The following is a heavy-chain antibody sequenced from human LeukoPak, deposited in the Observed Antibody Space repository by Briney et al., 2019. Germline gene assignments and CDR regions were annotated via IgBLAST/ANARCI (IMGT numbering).Heavy chain of an antibody. D-gene: IGHD3-10*01. J-gene: IGHJ5*02. CDR2: IYYSGNT. Sequence: SETLSLTCTVSGGSISSYYWSWIRQPPGKGLEWIGYIYYSGNTNYNPSLKSRVTISVDTSKNQFSLKLTSVTAADTSVYYCARHDYYGSLNWFDPWGQGTLITVSS. CDR3: ARHDYYGSLNWFDP. V-gene: IGHV4-59*08. CDR1: GGSISSYY.